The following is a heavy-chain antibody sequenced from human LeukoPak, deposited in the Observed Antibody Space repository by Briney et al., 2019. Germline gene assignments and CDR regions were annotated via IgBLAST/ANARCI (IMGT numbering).Heavy chain of an antibody. CDR1: GYSFASYW. V-gene: IGHV5-51*01. CDR3: ARFLGPSGGLDY. CDR2: TYPDDSET. J-gene: IGHJ4*02. Sequence: GESLKISCKGSGYSFASYWIGWVRQMPVKGLEWMGITYPDDSETRYSASFQGQVTISADKSISIAYLQWSSLKASDTAMYYCARFLGPSGGLDYWGQGTRVTVSS. D-gene: IGHD3/OR15-3a*01.